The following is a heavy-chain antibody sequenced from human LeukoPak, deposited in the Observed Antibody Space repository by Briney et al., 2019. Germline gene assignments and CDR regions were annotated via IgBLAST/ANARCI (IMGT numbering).Heavy chain of an antibody. CDR2: ISAYSGNT. J-gene: IGHJ4*02. V-gene: IGHV1-18*01. CDR3: ARDPPPPYCSGGSCYLSDY. Sequence: ASVKVSCKASGGTFSSYAISWVRQAPGQGLEWMGWISAYSGNTNYAQKLQGRVTMTTDTSTSTAYMELRSLRSDDTAVYYCARDPPPPYCSGGSCYLSDYWGQGTLVTVSS. CDR1: GGTFSSYA. D-gene: IGHD2-15*01.